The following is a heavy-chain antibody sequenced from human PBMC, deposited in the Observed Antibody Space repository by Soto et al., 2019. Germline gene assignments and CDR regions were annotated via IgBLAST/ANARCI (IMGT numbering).Heavy chain of an antibody. CDR2: ISGSGGST. J-gene: IGHJ5*02. Sequence: GGSLILSCAAPGFTFSSYAMSWVRQAPGKGLEWVSAISGSGGSTYYADSVKGRFTISRDNSKNTLYLQMNSLRAEDTAIYYCAKDDALHHMTTQGHGNWFDPWGQGTPVTVSS. CDR3: AKDDALHHMTTQGHGNWFDP. V-gene: IGHV3-23*01. D-gene: IGHD4-17*01. CDR1: GFTFSSYA.